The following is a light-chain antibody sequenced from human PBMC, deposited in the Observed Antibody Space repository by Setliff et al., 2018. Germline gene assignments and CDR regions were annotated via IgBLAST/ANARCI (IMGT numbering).Light chain of an antibody. CDR1: QAISSA. V-gene: IGKV1-13*02. CDR3: QRFDSSQHMYT. J-gene: IGKJ2*01. CDR2: HAS. Sequence: AIQLTQSPSSLSASVGDRVTITCRASQAISSALAWYQQKPGRPPKLLIYHASSLQSGVPSRFSGSGSGTEFTLTIDRLQPEDFATYYCQRFDSSQHMYTFGQGTKVDIK.